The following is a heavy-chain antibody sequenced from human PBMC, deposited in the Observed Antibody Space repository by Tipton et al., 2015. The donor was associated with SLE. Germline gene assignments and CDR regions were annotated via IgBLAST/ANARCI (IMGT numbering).Heavy chain of an antibody. Sequence: SLRLSCAASGFTFSTYTMDWVRQAPGKGLEWVSSISSSTSYIYYADSVKGRFTISRDNAKKSLYLQMNSLRAEDTAVYSCARDGGRYYGSGIPPAYFDLWGRGTLVTVSS. CDR3: ARDGGRYYGSGIPPAYFDL. D-gene: IGHD3-10*01. J-gene: IGHJ2*01. CDR2: ISSSTSYI. V-gene: IGHV3-21*04. CDR1: GFTFSTYT.